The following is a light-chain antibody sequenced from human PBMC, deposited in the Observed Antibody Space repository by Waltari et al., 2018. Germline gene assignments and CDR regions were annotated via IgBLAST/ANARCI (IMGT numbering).Light chain of an antibody. CDR1: QPISIY. J-gene: IGKJ2*02. Sequence: DIQLTQSPSSLSASVGDRVIITCRASQPISIYLNWYQQKPGKAPNLLIDAATILQSGVPSRFSGSGSGRDFSLTISSLQPEDFAIYYCQQSISNTRTFGQGTRLEIK. CDR3: QQSISNTRT. CDR2: AAT. V-gene: IGKV1-39*01.